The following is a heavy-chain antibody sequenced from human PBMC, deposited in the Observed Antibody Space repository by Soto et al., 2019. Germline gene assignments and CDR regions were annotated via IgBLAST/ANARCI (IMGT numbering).Heavy chain of an antibody. Sequence: SVKVSCKASGGTFSSYAISWVRQAPGQGLEGMGGIIPIFGTANYAQKFQGRVTITADKSTSTAYMELSSLRSEDTAVYYCARGASATRVVPAAITSPFDYWGQGTLVTVSS. D-gene: IGHD2-2*02. CDR3: ARGASATRVVPAAITSPFDY. CDR1: GGTFSSYA. J-gene: IGHJ4*02. V-gene: IGHV1-69*06. CDR2: IIPIFGTA.